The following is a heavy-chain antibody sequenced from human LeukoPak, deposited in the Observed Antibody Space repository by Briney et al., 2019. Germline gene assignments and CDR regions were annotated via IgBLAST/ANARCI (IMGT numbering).Heavy chain of an antibody. J-gene: IGHJ4*02. Sequence: GGSLRLSCAASGFTFSSYSLSWVRQAPGKGLEWVSAISGSGGSTYYADSVKGRFTISRDNSKNTLYLQMNSLTAEDTAVYYCAKDDSSGYPPSFFDYWGQGTLVTVSS. D-gene: IGHD3-22*01. CDR1: GFTFSSYS. V-gene: IGHV3-23*01. CDR2: ISGSGGST. CDR3: AKDDSSGYPPSFFDY.